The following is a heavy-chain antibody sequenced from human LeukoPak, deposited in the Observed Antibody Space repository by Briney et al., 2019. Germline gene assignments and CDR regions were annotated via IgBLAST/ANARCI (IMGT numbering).Heavy chain of an antibody. J-gene: IGHJ5*02. CDR3: ATLNWDDGEVSGFDH. CDR1: GFSFRNTW. CDR2: IKKDETEI. Sequence: GGSLRLSCTASGFSFRNTWMSWVRQAPGKGLEWVANIKKDETEIYYADSVKGRFTISRDNARRSLYLQMNVLRAADTAVYYCATLNWDDGEVSGFDHWGRGSMVTVSS. D-gene: IGHD1-26*01. V-gene: IGHV3-7*01.